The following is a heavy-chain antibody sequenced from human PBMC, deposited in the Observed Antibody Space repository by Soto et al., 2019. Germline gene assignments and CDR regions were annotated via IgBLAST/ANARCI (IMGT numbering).Heavy chain of an antibody. V-gene: IGHV1-18*01. CDR3: ARGVGSGSYYNQYNWFDP. D-gene: IGHD3-10*01. CDR1: GYTFTNYG. J-gene: IGHJ5*02. CDR2: INVYNGNT. Sequence: QVQLVQSGGEVKKPGASVKVSCKASGYTFTNYGISWVRQAPGQGLEWMGWINVYNGNTKYAQKVQGRVTMTTDTSTXTXNMGLRSLRSDDTAVYYCARGVGSGSYYNQYNWFDPWGQGTLVTVSS.